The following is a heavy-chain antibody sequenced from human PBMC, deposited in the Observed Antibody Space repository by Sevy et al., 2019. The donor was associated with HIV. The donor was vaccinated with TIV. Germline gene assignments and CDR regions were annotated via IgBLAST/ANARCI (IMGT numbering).Heavy chain of an antibody. CDR3: ASIVVEGKFQETYSSSWHYFDY. CDR2: IKQDGREK. Sequence: GGSLRLSCAASGFTFSSYWMSWVRQAPGKGLEWVANIKQDGREKYYVDSVKGRFTISRDNAKNSLYLQMNSLRAEDTAVYYWASIVVEGKFQETYSSSWHYFDYWGQGTLVTVSS. V-gene: IGHV3-7*01. CDR1: GFTFSSYW. J-gene: IGHJ4*02. D-gene: IGHD6-13*01.